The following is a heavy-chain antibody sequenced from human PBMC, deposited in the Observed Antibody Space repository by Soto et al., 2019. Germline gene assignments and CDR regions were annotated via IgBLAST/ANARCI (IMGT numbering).Heavy chain of an antibody. CDR3: AAGTDYRWVF. Sequence: LSLTCGVSDGFMNQYAWWFSWVRQPPGKGLEWIGEIHHTGSSNYNPPFKSRVIMSVDTSKTQFSLNLNSVTAADTAIYYCAAGTDYRWVFWGQGTTVTVSS. CDR2: IHHTGSS. CDR1: DGFMNQYAW. J-gene: IGHJ6*02. D-gene: IGHD4-4*01. V-gene: IGHV4-4*02.